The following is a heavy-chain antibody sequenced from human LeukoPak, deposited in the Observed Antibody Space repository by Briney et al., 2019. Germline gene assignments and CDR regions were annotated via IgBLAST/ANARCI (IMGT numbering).Heavy chain of an antibody. CDR2: ISSSSSYI. CDR3: ARAQIQLLSAPNI. J-gene: IGHJ3*02. Sequence: PGGSLRLSCAAFGFTFSSYSMNWVRQAPGKGLEWVSSISSSSSYIYYADSVKGRFTISRDNAKNSLYLQMNSLRAEDTAVYYCARAQIQLLSAPNIWGQGTMVTVSS. V-gene: IGHV3-21*01. D-gene: IGHD5-18*01. CDR1: GFTFSSYS.